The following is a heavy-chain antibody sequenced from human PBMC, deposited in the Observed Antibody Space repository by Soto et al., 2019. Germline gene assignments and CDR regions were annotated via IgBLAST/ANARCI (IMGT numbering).Heavy chain of an antibody. J-gene: IGHJ1*01. Sequence: EVQLLESGGGLVQPGGSLRLSCAASGFTFSSYAMSWVRQAPGKGLVWVSVVGTGGTAYYADSVKGRFTISRDTSKNTLYLQMNSLRAEDTAVYYCVPYIPAAGTRYCQHWGQGTLVTVSS. D-gene: IGHD6-13*01. CDR2: VGTGGTA. CDR1: GFTFSSYA. V-gene: IGHV3-23*01. CDR3: VPYIPAAGTRYCQH.